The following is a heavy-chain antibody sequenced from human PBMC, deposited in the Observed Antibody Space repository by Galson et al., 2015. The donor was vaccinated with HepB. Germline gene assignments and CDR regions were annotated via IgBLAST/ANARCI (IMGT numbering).Heavy chain of an antibody. CDR1: GFTVSSSY. J-gene: IGHJ4*02. Sequence: SLRLSCAVSGFTVSSSYMGWVRQAPGKGLEWVPVIYVDGSAFYAGSVEGRFNIFRDNSKNTLHLQMNSLRAEDTAVYYCARGVGKSWSFDYWGQGTLVTVSS. V-gene: IGHV3-53*01. CDR3: ARGVGKSWSFDY. D-gene: IGHD6-13*01. CDR2: IYVDGSA.